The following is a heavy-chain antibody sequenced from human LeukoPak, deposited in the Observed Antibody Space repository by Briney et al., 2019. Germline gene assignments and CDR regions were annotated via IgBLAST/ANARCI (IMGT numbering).Heavy chain of an antibody. CDR2: ISAYNGNT. D-gene: IGHD3-22*01. Sequence: ASVKDSCTASGYTCTSYGISWVRQPPGQGLEWMGWISAYNGNTNYAQKLQGRVTMTTDTSTSTAYMELRSLRSDDTAVYYCAREGTYYDSSGYYDYWGQGTLVTVSS. J-gene: IGHJ4*02. V-gene: IGHV1-18*01. CDR3: AREGTYYDSSGYYDY. CDR1: GYTCTSYG.